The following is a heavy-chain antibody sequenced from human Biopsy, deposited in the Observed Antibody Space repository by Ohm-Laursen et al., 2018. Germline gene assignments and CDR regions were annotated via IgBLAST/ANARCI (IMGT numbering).Heavy chain of an antibody. D-gene: IGHD3-3*01. CDR2: INSSGGST. J-gene: IGHJ4*01. V-gene: IGHV3-23*01. CDR1: GFTFSSYA. Sequence: SLRLSCAASGFTFSSYAMTWFRQAPGKGLEWVSTINSSGGSTYYPDSVKGRFTISTDTSKNTLYLQMNSLRAEDTAVYYCAKEEPPQGYDFWSGHYYYFDYWGQGTLVTVSS. CDR3: AKEEPPQGYDFWSGHYYYFDY.